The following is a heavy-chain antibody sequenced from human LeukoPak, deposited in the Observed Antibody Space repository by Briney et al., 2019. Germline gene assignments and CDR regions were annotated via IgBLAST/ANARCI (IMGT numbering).Heavy chain of an antibody. CDR3: ARASHTFGELFHYFDH. CDR2: ISYDGNKK. J-gene: IGHJ4*02. V-gene: IGHV3-30*03. CDR1: GFTFSSYG. Sequence: PGRSLRLSCATSGFTFSSYGLHWVRQAPGKGLEWVAFISYDGNKKYYADSVKGRFTVSRDNSENTLYLQMNSLRTEDTSVYYCARASHTFGELFHYFDHWGQGTLVTVSS. D-gene: IGHD3-10*01.